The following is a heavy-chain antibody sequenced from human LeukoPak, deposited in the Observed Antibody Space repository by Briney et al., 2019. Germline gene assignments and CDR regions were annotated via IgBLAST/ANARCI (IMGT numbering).Heavy chain of an antibody. CDR1: GFTVSSNY. CDR2: IYSGGST. V-gene: IGHV3-53*01. J-gene: IGHJ4*02. D-gene: IGHD3-22*01. CDR3: AKVGGNYDSSGYYPTFDY. Sequence: SGGSLRLSCAASGFTVSSNYMSWVRQAPGKGLEWVSVIYSGGSTYYADSVKGRFTISRDNSKNTLYLQMNSLRAEDTAVYYCAKVGGNYDSSGYYPTFDYWGQGTLVTVSS.